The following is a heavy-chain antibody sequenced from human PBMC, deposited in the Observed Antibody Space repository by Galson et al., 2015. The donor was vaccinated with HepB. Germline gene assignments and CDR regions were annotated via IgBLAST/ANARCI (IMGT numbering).Heavy chain of an antibody. Sequence: SLRLSCAASGFTFDTNAMDWVRQAPGKGLEWLSFIRGNGRNNYYADSVKGRFIISRDNANNSLYLQMNSLRAEDTAVYYCARDRAGNGCYSYFDHWGQGSLVTVSS. J-gene: IGHJ4*02. V-gene: IGHV3-21*01. CDR2: IRGNGRNN. CDR3: ARDRAGNGCYSYFDH. CDR1: GFTFDTNA. D-gene: IGHD6-19*01.